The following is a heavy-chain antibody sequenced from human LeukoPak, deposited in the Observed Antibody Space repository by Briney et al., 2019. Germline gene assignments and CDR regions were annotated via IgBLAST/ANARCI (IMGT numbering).Heavy chain of an antibody. D-gene: IGHD1-26*01. CDR3: ARGTRGSFST. CDR2: IYDSGTT. J-gene: IGHJ4*03. CDR1: GGSFSGYY. Sequence: SETLSLTCAVYGGSFSGYYWSWIRQSPGKGLEWIGYIYDSGTTKYNPSLKSRVTISVDTSKNQFSLRLTSVTAADTAVYYCARGTRGSFSTWGDGKLGTVSS. V-gene: IGHV4-59*01.